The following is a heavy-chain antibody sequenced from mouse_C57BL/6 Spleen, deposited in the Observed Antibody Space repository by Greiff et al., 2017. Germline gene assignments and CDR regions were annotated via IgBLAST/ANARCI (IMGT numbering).Heavy chain of an antibody. V-gene: IGHV5-17*01. J-gene: IGHJ3*01. CDR1: GFTFSDYG. CDR2: ISSGSSTI. CDR3: ASTGAGGFAY. Sequence: EVKVVESGGGLVKPGGSLKLSCAASGFTFSDYGMHWVRQAPEKGLEWVAYISSGSSTIYYADTVKGRFTISRDNAKNTLFLQVTSLGSEDTAMYYCASTGAGGFAYWGQGTLVTVSA.